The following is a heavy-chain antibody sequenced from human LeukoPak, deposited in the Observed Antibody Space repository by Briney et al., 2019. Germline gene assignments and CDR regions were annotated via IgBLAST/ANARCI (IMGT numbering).Heavy chain of an antibody. CDR1: ANTFSDYY. V-gene: IGHV1-2*02. CDR2: FHPSSDAA. Sequence: ASVKVSCKASANTFSDYYVHWVRQAPGQGLQWMGWFHPSSDAAGYTQRFQGRVSMTRDTSFSTAYMQLTGLRSDDTATYYCAIKRIRGNPFDFWGQGTLVTVSS. D-gene: IGHD2/OR15-2a*01. J-gene: IGHJ4*02. CDR3: AIKRIRGNPFDF.